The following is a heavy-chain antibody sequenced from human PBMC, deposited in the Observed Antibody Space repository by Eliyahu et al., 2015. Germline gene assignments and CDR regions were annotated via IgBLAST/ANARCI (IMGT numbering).Heavy chain of an antibody. Sequence: EVQLVESGGGLVQPGGSLXLXCXXSGFSFSXYWMXWVRQAPGKGLEWVSSISSSSTYIYYADSVQGRFTISRDNAKNSLYLQMNSLRAEDTAVYYCAGRLQGYFDLWGRGTLVTVSS. CDR1: GFSFSXYW. V-gene: IGHV3-21*01. CDR3: AGRLQGYFDL. J-gene: IGHJ2*01. CDR2: ISSSSTYI.